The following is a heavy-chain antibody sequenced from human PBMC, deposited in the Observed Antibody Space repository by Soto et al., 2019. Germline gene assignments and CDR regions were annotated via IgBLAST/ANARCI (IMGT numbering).Heavy chain of an antibody. CDR1: GFTFSSYS. Sequence: GGSLRLSCVASGFTFSSYSMNWVRQAPGKGLEWVSSISSSSDYIFYADSLKGRFTISRDNAKNSLYLQMNSLRAEDTAIYYCARVIHFDSSGYSVWGQGTLVTVSS. J-gene: IGHJ4*02. V-gene: IGHV3-21*01. CDR3: ARVIHFDSSGYSV. CDR2: ISSSSDYI. D-gene: IGHD3-22*01.